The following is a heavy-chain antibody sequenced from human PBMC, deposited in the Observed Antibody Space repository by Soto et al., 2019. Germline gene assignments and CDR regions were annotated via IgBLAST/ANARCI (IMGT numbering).Heavy chain of an antibody. D-gene: IGHD3-9*01. CDR2: VNHSGST. Sequence: SETLSLTCAVYGGSFSGYYWSWIRQPPGKGLEWIGEVNHSGSTNYNPSLKSRVTISVDTSKNQFSLKLSSVTAADTAVYYCARGWSGLVIIRFDPWGQ. J-gene: IGHJ5*02. V-gene: IGHV4-34*01. CDR1: GGSFSGYY. CDR3: ARGWSGLVIIRFDP.